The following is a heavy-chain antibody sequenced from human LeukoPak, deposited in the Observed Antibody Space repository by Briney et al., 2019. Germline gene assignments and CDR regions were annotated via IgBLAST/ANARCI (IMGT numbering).Heavy chain of an antibody. J-gene: IGHJ4*02. Sequence: GRCLRLSRAPAAFTVGSDGMDWGRQAPGKGLGWGACIRYDGSNKYYADSVKGRFTISRDNSKNTLYLQMNSLRAEDTAVYYCAKAGALWFGELPFDYWGQGTLVTVSS. V-gene: IGHV3-30*02. D-gene: IGHD3-10*01. CDR1: AFTVGSDG. CDR2: IRYDGSNK. CDR3: AKAGALWFGELPFDY.